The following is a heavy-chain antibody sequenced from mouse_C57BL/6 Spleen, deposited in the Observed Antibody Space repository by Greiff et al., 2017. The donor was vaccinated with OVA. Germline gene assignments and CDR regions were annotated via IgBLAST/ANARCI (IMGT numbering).Heavy chain of an antibody. CDR3: ARSSSFITTVVAPYYYAMDY. J-gene: IGHJ4*01. CDR1: GYTFTSYG. CDR2: IYPRSGTT. D-gene: IGHD1-1*01. Sequence: QVQLKESGAELARPGASVKLSCKASGYTFTSYGISWVKQRTGQGLEWIGEIYPRSGTTYYNEKFKGKATMTADKSSSTAYMGLRSLTSEYSAVYFCARSSSFITTVVAPYYYAMDYWGQGTSVTVSS. V-gene: IGHV1-81*01.